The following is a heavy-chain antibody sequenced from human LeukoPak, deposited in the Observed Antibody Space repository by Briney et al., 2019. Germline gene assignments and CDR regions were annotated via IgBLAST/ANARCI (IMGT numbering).Heavy chain of an antibody. J-gene: IGHJ3*02. D-gene: IGHD3-3*01. V-gene: IGHV3-48*01. CDR3: ARDYYDFWSTDAFDI. CDR1: GFTFSSYS. CDR2: ISSSSSTI. Sequence: GGSLRLSCAASGFTFSSYSMNWVRQAPGEGLEWVSYISSSSSTIYYADSVKGRFTISRDNAKNSLYLQMNSLRAEDTAVYYCARDYYDFWSTDAFDIWGQGTMVTVSS.